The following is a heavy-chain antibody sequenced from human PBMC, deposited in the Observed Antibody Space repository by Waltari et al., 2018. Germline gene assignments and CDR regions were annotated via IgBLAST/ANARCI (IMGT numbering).Heavy chain of an antibody. V-gene: IGHV1-46*01. D-gene: IGHD6-6*01. J-gene: IGHJ4*02. CDR2: INPSGGST. Sequence: QVQLVQSGAEVKKPGASVKVSCKASGYTFTSYYMHWVRQAPGQGLEWMGIINPSGGSTSYAQKFQGRVSITRDTSASTGYMELSSLRSEDTAVYYCARDSTRLVQDYWGQGTLVTVSS. CDR1: GYTFTSYY. CDR3: ARDSTRLVQDY.